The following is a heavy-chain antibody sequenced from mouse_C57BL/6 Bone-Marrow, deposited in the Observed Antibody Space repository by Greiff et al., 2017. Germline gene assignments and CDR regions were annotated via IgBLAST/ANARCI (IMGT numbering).Heavy chain of an antibody. CDR1: GYTFTDYE. J-gene: IGHJ2*01. Sequence: VQLQQSGAELVRPGASVTLSCKASGYTFTDYEMHWVKQTPAHGLEWIGAIDPETGGTAYNQKFKGKAILTADKSSSTAYMELRSLTSEDSAVYYCTSFNYYGSSSDYWGQGTTLTVSS. V-gene: IGHV1-15*01. D-gene: IGHD1-1*01. CDR2: IDPETGGT. CDR3: TSFNYYGSSSDY.